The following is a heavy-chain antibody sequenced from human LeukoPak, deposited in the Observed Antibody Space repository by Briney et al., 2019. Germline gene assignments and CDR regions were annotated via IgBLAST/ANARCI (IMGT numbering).Heavy chain of an antibody. CDR3: AREDYDYVWGSYRYIYFDY. CDR1: GFTFDDYG. CDR2: INWNGGST. J-gene: IGHJ4*02. D-gene: IGHD3-16*02. Sequence: PGGSLRLSCAASGFTFDDYGMSWVRQAPGKGLEWVSGINWNGGSTGYADSVKGRFTISRDSAKNSLYLQMNSLRAEDTALYYCAREDYDYVWGSYRYIYFDYWGQGTLVTVSS. V-gene: IGHV3-20*04.